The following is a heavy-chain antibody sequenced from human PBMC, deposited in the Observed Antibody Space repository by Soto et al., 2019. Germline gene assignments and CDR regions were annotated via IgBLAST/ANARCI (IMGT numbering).Heavy chain of an antibody. Sequence: GGSLRLSCASSGFTFSAYVMSRVRQAPGKGLEWVSSITSSGGGTYYADSVKGRFTVSRDNSKNTVYLQMNSLRDEDTAVYYCAKLTAAWGQGTLVTVSS. CDR2: ITSSGGGT. CDR1: GFTFSAYV. J-gene: IGHJ4*02. CDR3: AKLTAA. D-gene: IGHD6-13*01. V-gene: IGHV3-23*01.